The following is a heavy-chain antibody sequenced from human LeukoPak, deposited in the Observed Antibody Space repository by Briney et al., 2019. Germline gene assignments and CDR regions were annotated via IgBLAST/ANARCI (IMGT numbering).Heavy chain of an antibody. Sequence: GRSLRLSCAASGFTFSSSGMHWVRQAPGKGLEWVALISYDGSNKYYADSVKGRFTISRDNSKNTLYLQMNSLRAEDTAVYYCAEWGPRSTYGMEVWGQGTTVTVSS. V-gene: IGHV3-30*03. J-gene: IGHJ6*02. CDR1: GFTFSSSG. CDR2: ISYDGSNK. CDR3: AEWGPRSTYGMEV. D-gene: IGHD4-17*01.